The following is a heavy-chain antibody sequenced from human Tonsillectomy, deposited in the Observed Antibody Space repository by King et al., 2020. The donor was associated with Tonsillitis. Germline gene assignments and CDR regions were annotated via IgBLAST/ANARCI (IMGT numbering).Heavy chain of an antibody. D-gene: IGHD1-14*01. J-gene: IGHJ6*02. CDR1: GFAFSNFA. Sequence: VQLVESGGGVVQPGRSLRLSCAASGFAFSNFAMHWVRQAPGKGLEWVAFTSYDGSIKNYADSVKGRFSISRDYSKNTLFLQMNSLRAEDTAVYYCARFNQWGRWDLFYYYGMDVCGQGTTVTVSS. CDR2: TSYDGSIK. V-gene: IGHV3-30*14. CDR3: ARFNQWGRWDLFYYYGMDV.